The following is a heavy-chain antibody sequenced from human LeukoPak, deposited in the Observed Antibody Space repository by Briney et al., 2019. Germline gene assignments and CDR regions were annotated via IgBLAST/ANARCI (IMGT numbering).Heavy chain of an antibody. J-gene: IGHJ5*02. CDR2: INHSGST. V-gene: IGHV4-34*01. CDR1: GGSFSGYY. D-gene: IGHD2-2*01. Sequence: SETLSLTCAVYGGSFSGYYWSWIRQPPGKGLEWSGEINHSGSTNYNPSLKSRVTISVDTSKNQFSLKLSSVTAADTAVYYCARGLRCSSTSCKQRGYWFDPWGQGTLVTVSS. CDR3: ARGLRCSSTSCKQRGYWFDP.